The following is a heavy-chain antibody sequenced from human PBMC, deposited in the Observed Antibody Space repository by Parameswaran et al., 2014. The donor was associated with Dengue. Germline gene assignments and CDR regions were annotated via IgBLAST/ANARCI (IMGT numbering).Heavy chain of an antibody. Sequence: GESLKISCAASGFTFSSYAMTWVRQAPGKGLEWVSVISGSGDSTFYADAVKGRFTISRDNSKNTLYLQMNSLRAEDTAVYYCAKGYYDSSGYYWGQGTLVTVSS. CDR3: AKGYYDSSGYY. CDR2: ISGSGDST. CDR1: GFTFSSYA. V-gene: IGHV3-23*01. D-gene: IGHD3-22*01. J-gene: IGHJ4*02.